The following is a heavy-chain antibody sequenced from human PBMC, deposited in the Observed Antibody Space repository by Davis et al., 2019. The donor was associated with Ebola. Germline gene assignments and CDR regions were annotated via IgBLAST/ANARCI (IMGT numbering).Heavy chain of an antibody. D-gene: IGHD6-13*01. CDR2: ISYDGSNK. V-gene: IGHV3-30-3*01. J-gene: IGHJ6*03. CDR3: ARAVSSWYYYYYYYMDV. Sequence: GESLKISCAASGFTFSSYAMHWVRQAPGKGLEWVAVISYDGSNKYYADSVKGRFTISRDNSKNTLYLQMNILRAEDTAVYYCARAVSSWYYYYYYYMDVWGKGTTVTVSS. CDR1: GFTFSSYA.